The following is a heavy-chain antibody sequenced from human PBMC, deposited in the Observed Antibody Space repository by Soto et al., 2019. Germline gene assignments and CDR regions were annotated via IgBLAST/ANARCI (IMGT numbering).Heavy chain of an antibody. CDR1: GFTFSRYA. CDR3: AKVRGIAAAGSWFAP. Sequence: EVQRLESGGGLVQPGRSRRLSCAASGFTFSRYAMSWVRQAPGKGLEWVSAISGSGGSTYYADSVKGRFTISRDNSKNTLYMQMNNLRAEDTAVYYCAKVRGIAAAGSWFAPWGQGTLVTVSS. J-gene: IGHJ5*02. CDR2: ISGSGGST. D-gene: IGHD6-13*01. V-gene: IGHV3-23*01.